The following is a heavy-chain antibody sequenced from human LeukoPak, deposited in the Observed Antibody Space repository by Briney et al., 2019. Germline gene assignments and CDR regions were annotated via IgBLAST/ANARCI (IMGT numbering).Heavy chain of an antibody. V-gene: IGHV1-18*01. D-gene: IGHD3-3*01. J-gene: IGHJ4*02. CDR1: GYTFTSYG. CDR2: ISAYNGNT. Sequence: ASVKVSCKASGYTFTSYGISWVRQAPGQGPEWMGWISAYNGNTNYAQKLQGRVTMTTDTSTSTAYMELRSLRSDDTAVYYCARERRAHYDFWSGYYPFDYWGQGTLVTVSS. CDR3: ARERRAHYDFWSGYYPFDY.